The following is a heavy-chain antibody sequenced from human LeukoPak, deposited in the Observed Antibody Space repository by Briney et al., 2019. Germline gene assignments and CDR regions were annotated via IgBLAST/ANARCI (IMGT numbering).Heavy chain of an antibody. Sequence: TGGSLRLSCAASGFTFSTYWMSWVRQAPGKGLEWVANIQQDGSEKYYVDSVKGRFTISRDNAKNSLYLQMNSLRAEDTAVYYCARDKIVGATHFDYWGQGTLVTVSS. CDR1: GFTFSTYW. V-gene: IGHV3-7*01. CDR2: IQQDGSEK. J-gene: IGHJ4*02. CDR3: ARDKIVGATHFDY. D-gene: IGHD1-26*01.